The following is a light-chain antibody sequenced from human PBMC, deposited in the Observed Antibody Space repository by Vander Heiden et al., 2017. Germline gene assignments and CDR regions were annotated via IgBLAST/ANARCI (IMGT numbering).Light chain of an antibody. CDR2: GAS. CDR1: QSVSSSY. J-gene: IGKJ4*01. CDR3: QQYGSSPRLT. V-gene: IGKV3-20*01. Sequence: EIVLTPSPGTLSLSPGERATLSFRARQSVSSSYLAWYQQKPGQAPSLLIYGASSRANGIPDRFSGSGSGTDVTLTISRLEPEDFAVYYCQQYGSSPRLTFGGGTKVEIK.